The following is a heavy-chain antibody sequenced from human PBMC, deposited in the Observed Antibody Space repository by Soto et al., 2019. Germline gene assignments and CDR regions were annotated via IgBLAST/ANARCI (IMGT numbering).Heavy chain of an antibody. V-gene: IGHV3-15*01. CDR1: GITFTYAW. CDR3: DHIGDLPPNDVFST. Sequence: EVQLVESGGGLVNPGGSLRLSCAASGITFTYAWMTWVRQAPGRGLEWVGRVKSEAGGGTIDYAAPVKGRFTISREDSRSMLYLQMNSLKSEATAVYYCDHIGDLPPNDVFSTGGQGTVVTVSS. CDR2: VKSEAGGGTI. D-gene: IGHD2-21*01. J-gene: IGHJ3*01.